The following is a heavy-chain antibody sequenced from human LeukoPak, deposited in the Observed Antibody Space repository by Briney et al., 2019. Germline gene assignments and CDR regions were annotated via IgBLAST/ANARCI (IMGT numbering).Heavy chain of an antibody. CDR2: TDRGVGSTNT. V-gene: IGHV3-23*01. Sequence: GGSLRLSCAASGFTFSSYAMSWVRQAPGKGLECVSATDRGVGSTNTYYADSAKGRFTISRDNSMNTIYLQMNSLRAEDTAVYYCARGSGRYQLLFDYWGQGTLVTVSS. J-gene: IGHJ4*02. D-gene: IGHD2-2*01. CDR1: GFTFSSYA. CDR3: ARGSGRYQLLFDY.